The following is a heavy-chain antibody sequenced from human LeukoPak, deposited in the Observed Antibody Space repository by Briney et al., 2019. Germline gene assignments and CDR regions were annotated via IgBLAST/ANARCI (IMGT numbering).Heavy chain of an antibody. Sequence: SETLSLTCTVSGGSISSYYWSWIRQPPGNGLEWIGYISYSGSTNYNPSLKSRVTISLDTSKNQFSLQLSSVTAADTAVYYCARRGVGATTWDAFDIWGQGTLVTVSS. J-gene: IGHJ3*02. V-gene: IGHV4-59*08. CDR1: GGSISSYY. D-gene: IGHD1-26*01. CDR3: ARRGVGATTWDAFDI. CDR2: ISYSGST.